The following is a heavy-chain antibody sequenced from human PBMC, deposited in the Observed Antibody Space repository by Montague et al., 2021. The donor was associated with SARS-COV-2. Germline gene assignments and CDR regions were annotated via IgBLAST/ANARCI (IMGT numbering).Heavy chain of an antibody. CDR1: GGSLSTYY. Sequence: SETLSLTCGVSGGSLSTYYWSWIRQPPGKGLEWIGYIDDSGTTRYNPSLRSRATISLDLSKNQFSLDLNSVTAADTAVYYCARNAYNHYGLDVWGQGTTVTVSS. J-gene: IGHJ6*02. CDR3: ARNAYNHYGLDV. CDR2: IDDSGTT. V-gene: IGHV4-59*08.